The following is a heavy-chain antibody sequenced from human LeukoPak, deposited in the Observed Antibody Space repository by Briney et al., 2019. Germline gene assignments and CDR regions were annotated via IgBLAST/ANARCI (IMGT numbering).Heavy chain of an antibody. V-gene: IGHV2-70*16. D-gene: IGHD6-19*01. CDR2: IDWDDDK. CDR3: ARTGAVAGRRYYFDY. J-gene: IGHJ4*02. Sequence: SGPVLVKPTQTLTLTCSFSGLSLSTSKMCVSWIRQPPGKALECLARIDWDDDKFYSTSLKTRLTISKDTSKNQVVLTMTNMDPVDTATYYCARTGAVAGRRYYFDYWGQGTLVTVSS. CDR1: GLSLSTSKMC.